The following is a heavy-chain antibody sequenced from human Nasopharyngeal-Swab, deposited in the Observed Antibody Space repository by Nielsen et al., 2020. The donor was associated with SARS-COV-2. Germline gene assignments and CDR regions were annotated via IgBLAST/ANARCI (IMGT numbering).Heavy chain of an antibody. CDR3: VRGGYSYGTDY. V-gene: IGHV4-30-4*01. D-gene: IGHD5-18*01. CDR1: GGSISSGDYY. J-gene: IGHJ4*02. CDR2: IYYSGST. Sequence: SETLSLTCTVSGGSISSGDYYWSWIRQPPGKGLEWIGYIYYSGSTYYNPSLKSRVTISVDTSKTQFSLKLNSVTAADTAVYYCVRGGYSYGTDYWGQGTLVTVSS.